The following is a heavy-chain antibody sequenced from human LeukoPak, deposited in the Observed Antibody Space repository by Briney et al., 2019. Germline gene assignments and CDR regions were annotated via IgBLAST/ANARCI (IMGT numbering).Heavy chain of an antibody. CDR3: ARAKVGDISWFDP. CDR1: GFTFSSYA. J-gene: IGHJ5*02. CDR2: IYSGGST. Sequence: GGSLRLSCAASGFTFSSYAMSWVRQAPGKGLEWVSVIYSGGSTYYADSVKGRFTMSRDNSKNTLYLQMNSLRAEDTAVYYCARAKVGDISWFDPWGQGTLVTVSS. V-gene: IGHV3-53*01. D-gene: IGHD3-22*01.